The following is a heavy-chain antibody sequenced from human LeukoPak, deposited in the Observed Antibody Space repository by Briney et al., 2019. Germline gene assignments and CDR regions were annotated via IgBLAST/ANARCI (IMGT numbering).Heavy chain of an antibody. Sequence: SETLSLTCAVYGGSFSGYYWSWIRQHPGKGLEWIGYIYYSGSTYYNPSLKSRVTISVDTSKNQFSLKLSSVTAADTAVYYCARDAGYCSGGSCQYYFDYWGQGTLVTVSS. CDR1: GGSFSGYY. CDR2: IYYSGST. J-gene: IGHJ4*02. CDR3: ARDAGYCSGGSCQYYFDY. D-gene: IGHD2-15*01. V-gene: IGHV4-31*11.